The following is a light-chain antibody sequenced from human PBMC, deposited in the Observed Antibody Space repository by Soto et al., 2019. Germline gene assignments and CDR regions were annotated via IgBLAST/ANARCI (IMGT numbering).Light chain of an antibody. CDR1: QNIDNW. Sequence: DIQMTQSPSTLAASVGDRVTITCRASQNIDNWLAWYQQKPGNAPKLLINHASNLESGVPPRFSGSGSGTEFILTISSLQPDESATYYCQQYHNYRTFGQGTKVEIK. J-gene: IGKJ1*01. CDR2: HAS. V-gene: IGKV1-5*01. CDR3: QQYHNYRT.